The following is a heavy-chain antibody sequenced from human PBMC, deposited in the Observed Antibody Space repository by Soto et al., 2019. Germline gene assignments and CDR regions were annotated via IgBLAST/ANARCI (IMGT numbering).Heavy chain of an antibody. CDR2: INAGNGNP. CDR3: ARGSYYYESSGYYPDY. Sequence: QVQLVQSGAEVKEPGASVKVSFKASGYTFANYAIHWVRHAPGQRLEWMGWINAGNGNPKYSQKFQDRVTISRDTSATTAYMEMSSLRSEDTAVYYCARGSYYYESSGYYPDYWGQGTLVTVSS. V-gene: IGHV1-3*01. J-gene: IGHJ4*02. D-gene: IGHD3-22*01. CDR1: GYTFANYA.